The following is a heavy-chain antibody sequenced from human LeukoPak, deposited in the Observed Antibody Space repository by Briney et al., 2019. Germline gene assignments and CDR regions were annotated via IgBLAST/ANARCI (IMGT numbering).Heavy chain of an antibody. J-gene: IGHJ4*02. CDR3: VRDPDALDF. Sequence: GGSLRLSCGVSGFTFSSSSMNWVRQAPGKGLEWVAYIRSSGSPIYYADSVKGRFTISRDNAKNSLYLQMNSLRDEDTAVYYCVRDPDALDFWGQGTPVTVSS. CDR1: GFTFSSSS. V-gene: IGHV3-48*02. CDR2: IRSSGSPI.